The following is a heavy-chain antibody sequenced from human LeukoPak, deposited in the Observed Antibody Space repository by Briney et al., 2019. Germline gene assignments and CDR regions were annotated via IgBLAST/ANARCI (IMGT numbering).Heavy chain of an antibody. J-gene: IGHJ4*02. CDR3: ARARIAVAASRGYYFDY. CDR1: GFTFSSFP. CDR2: ISNDGSNK. D-gene: IGHD6-19*01. Sequence: GGSLRLSCAASGFTFSSFPMYWVRQAPGKGLEWVALISNDGSNKYHADSVKGRFTISRDNIKNTLYLQVNGLRPEDTAVFYCARARIAVAASRGYYFDYWSQGTLVTVSS. V-gene: IGHV3-30*04.